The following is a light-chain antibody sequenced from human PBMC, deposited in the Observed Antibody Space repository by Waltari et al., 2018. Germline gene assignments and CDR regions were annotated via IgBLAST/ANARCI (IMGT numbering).Light chain of an antibody. J-gene: IGKJ1*01. V-gene: IGKV1-8*01. CDR2: AAS. Sequence: AIRVTQSPSSLSASTGDRVTITCRAGQGISSYLAWYQQKPGKAPKLLIYAASTLQSGVPSRVSGSGSGTDFTLTISCLQSDDFATYYCQQYYSYPRTFGQGTKVEIK. CDR3: QQYYSYPRT. CDR1: QGISSY.